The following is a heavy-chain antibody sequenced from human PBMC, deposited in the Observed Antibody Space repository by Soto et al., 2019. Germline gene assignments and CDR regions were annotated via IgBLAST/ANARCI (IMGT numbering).Heavy chain of an antibody. V-gene: IGHV3-23*01. CDR2: ISGSGGST. CDR3: AKVRLYSSSYDAFDI. D-gene: IGHD6-13*01. CDR1: GFTFSNYA. Sequence: HPGGSLRLSCAASGFTFSNYAMSWVRQAPGKGLEWVSAISGSGGSTYYADSVKGRFTISRDNSKNTLYLQMNSLRAEDTAVYYCAKVRLYSSSYDAFDIWGQGTMVTVSS. J-gene: IGHJ3*02.